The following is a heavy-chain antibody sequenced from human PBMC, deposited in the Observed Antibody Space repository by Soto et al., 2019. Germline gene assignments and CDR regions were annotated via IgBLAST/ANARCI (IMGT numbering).Heavy chain of an antibody. J-gene: IGHJ6*02. CDR1: GGSISSYY. V-gene: IGHV4-59*01. D-gene: IGHD6-19*01. CDR2: IYYSGST. CDR3: ARGGSSGWRKRLYYYYGMDV. Sequence: ASETLSLTCTVSGGSISSYYWSWIRQPPGKGLEWIGYIYYSGSTNYNPSLKSRVTISVDTSKNQFSLKLSSVTAADTAVYYCARGGSSGWRKRLYYYYGMDVWGQGTTVTVSS.